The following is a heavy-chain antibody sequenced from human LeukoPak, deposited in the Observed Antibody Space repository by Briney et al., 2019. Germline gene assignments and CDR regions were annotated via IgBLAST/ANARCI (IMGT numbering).Heavy chain of an antibody. CDR3: ARDRTGKFDY. D-gene: IGHD1-1*01. J-gene: IGHJ4*02. CDR1: GYTFTNYG. Sequence: ASVKVSCKASGYTFTNYGVSWVRQAPGQGLEWMGIINPSGGSTSYAQKFQGRVTMTRDTSTSTVYMELSSLRSEDTAVYYCARDRTGKFDYWGQGTLVTVSS. V-gene: IGHV1-46*01. CDR2: INPSGGST.